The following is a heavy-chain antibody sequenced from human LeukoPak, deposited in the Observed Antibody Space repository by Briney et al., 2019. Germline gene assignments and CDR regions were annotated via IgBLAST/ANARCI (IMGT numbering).Heavy chain of an antibody. V-gene: IGHV3-7*01. CDR2: INQDASEI. Sequence: GGSLRLSCAASGFTFSTYWMNWYRQTPGKGLEWVGNINQDASEINYVDSVRGRFTISRDNAKNSLHLQMNSLRAEDTAVYYCATDRDNSDWQKRFDSWGQGTLVTVSS. CDR3: ATDRDNSDWQKRFDS. D-gene: IGHD2-21*02. CDR1: GFTFSTYW. J-gene: IGHJ4*02.